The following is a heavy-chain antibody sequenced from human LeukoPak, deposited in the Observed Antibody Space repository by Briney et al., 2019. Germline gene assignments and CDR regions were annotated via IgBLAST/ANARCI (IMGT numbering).Heavy chain of an antibody. CDR1: GFTFDDYA. J-gene: IGHJ4*02. D-gene: IGHD6-6*01. Sequence: PVRCLRLSCAASGFTFDDYAMHWVRQAPGKGLEWVSGISWNSGSIGYADSVKGRFTISRDNAKNSLYLQMNSLRAEDTALYYCAKDIGSSSGDYWGQGTLVTVPS. V-gene: IGHV3-9*01. CDR2: ISWNSGSI. CDR3: AKDIGSSSGDY.